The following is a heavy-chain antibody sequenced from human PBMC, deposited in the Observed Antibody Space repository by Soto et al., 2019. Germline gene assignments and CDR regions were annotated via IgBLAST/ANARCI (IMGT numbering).Heavy chain of an antibody. V-gene: IGHV4-59*01. CDR1: GDSIIDYY. CDR2: IYHSGST. Sequence: PSETLSLTCTVSGDSIIDYYCIFIRQPPCKGLEWIGYIYHSGSTYYNPSLKSRVTISLDASKIQFSLKLNSVTAADTAVYYCARASRNYFAYWGQGTLVTVSS. J-gene: IGHJ4*02. CDR3: ARASRNYFAY.